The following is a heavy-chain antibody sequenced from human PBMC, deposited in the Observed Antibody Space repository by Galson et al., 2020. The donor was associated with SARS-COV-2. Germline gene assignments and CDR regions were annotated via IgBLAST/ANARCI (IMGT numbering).Heavy chain of an antibody. CDR1: GGSFKNYY. CDR3: VRGAEERRIIVVVPYYYTYMDV. J-gene: IGHJ6*03. CDR2: INHRGST. D-gene: IGHD2-2*01. V-gene: IGHV4-34*01. Sequence: ETLSLTCAVYGGSFKNYYWTWLRQSPGKGLQWIGEINHRGSTNYDPSLQGRVAMSVDTSKNQFSLRLSSVTAADTAVYYCVRGAEERRIIVVVPYYYTYMDVWGGGTAVTVSS.